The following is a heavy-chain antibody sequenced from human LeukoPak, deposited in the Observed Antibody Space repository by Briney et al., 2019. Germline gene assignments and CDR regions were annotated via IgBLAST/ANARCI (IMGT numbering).Heavy chain of an antibody. D-gene: IGHD2-15*01. CDR2: ANHSGST. CDR3: ARRGNSSCFDY. Sequence: PSETLSLTCAVYGGSFSGYYWSWIRQPPGKGLEWIGEANHSGSTNYNPSLKSRVTISVGTSKNQFSLKLSSVTAADTAVYYCARRGNSSCFDYWGQGTLVTVSS. CDR1: GGSFSGYY. V-gene: IGHV4-34*01. J-gene: IGHJ4*02.